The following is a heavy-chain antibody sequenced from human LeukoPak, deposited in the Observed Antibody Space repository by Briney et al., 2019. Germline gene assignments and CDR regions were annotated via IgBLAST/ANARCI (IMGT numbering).Heavy chain of an antibody. CDR2: INAGNGNT. CDR3: AIIAAAESDAFDI. V-gene: IGHV1-3*01. D-gene: IGHD6-13*01. CDR1: GYTFTSYG. J-gene: IGHJ3*02. Sequence: GASVKVSCKASGYTFTSYGISWVRQAPGQRLEWMGWINAGNGNTKYSQKFQGRVTITRDTSASTAYMELSSLRSEDTAVYYCAIIAAAESDAFDIWGQGTMVTVSS.